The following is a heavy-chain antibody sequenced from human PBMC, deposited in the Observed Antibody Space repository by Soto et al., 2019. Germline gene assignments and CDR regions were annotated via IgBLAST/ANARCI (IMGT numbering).Heavy chain of an antibody. CDR2: IKSDGSST. D-gene: IGHD3-3*01. Sequence: GGSLRLSCAASGFTFSSYWMHWVRQAPGKGLVWVSRIKSDGSSTSYADSVKGRFTISRDNAKNTLYLQMNRLRAEDTDVYYCARDHYDCWSGYVGVDYWGQGTLVTVSS. CDR1: GFTFSSYW. J-gene: IGHJ4*02. V-gene: IGHV3-74*01. CDR3: ARDHYDCWSGYVGVDY.